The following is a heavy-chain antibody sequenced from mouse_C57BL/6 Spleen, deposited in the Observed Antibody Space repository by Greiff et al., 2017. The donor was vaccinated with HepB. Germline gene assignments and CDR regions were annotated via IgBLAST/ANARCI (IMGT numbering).Heavy chain of an antibody. Sequence: VKLQESGPGLVAPSQRLSITCTVSGFSFTSYGVSWVRQPPGKGLEWLGVIWGDGSTNYHSALISRLSISKDNSKSQVFLKLNSLRTDDTATYYCAKNEVYYYGTWYFDVWGTGTTVTVSS. V-gene: IGHV2-3*01. D-gene: IGHD1-1*01. CDR3: AKNEVYYYGTWYFDV. CDR2: IWGDGST. CDR1: GFSFTSYG. J-gene: IGHJ1*03.